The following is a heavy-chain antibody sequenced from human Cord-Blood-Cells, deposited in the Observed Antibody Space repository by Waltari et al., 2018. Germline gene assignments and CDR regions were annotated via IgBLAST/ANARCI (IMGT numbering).Heavy chain of an antibody. CDR3: ARSALYSSSWYYYYYMDV. Sequence: QVQLQESGPGLVKPSETLSLTCTVSGGSISSYDWSWIRQPPGKGLDWIGYIYYSGRTHYHPPLKSPVTISVDTSTNQCSLKLSSVTAADTAVYYCARSALYSSSWYYYYYMDVWGKGTTVTVSS. D-gene: IGHD6-13*01. V-gene: IGHV4-59*01. CDR1: GGSISSYD. J-gene: IGHJ6*03. CDR2: IYYSGRT.